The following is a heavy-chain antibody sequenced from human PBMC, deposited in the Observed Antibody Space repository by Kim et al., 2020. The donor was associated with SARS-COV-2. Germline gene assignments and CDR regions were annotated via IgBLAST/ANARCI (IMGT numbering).Heavy chain of an antibody. Sequence: GGSLRLSCAASGFTFSSYSMNWVRQAPGKGLEWVSSISSSSSYIYYADSVKGRFTISRDNAKNSLYLQMNSLRAEDTAVYYCARDWAIAAAVDYWGQGTLVTVSS. D-gene: IGHD6-13*01. CDR2: ISSSSSYI. CDR1: GFTFSSYS. CDR3: ARDWAIAAAVDY. V-gene: IGHV3-21*01. J-gene: IGHJ4*02.